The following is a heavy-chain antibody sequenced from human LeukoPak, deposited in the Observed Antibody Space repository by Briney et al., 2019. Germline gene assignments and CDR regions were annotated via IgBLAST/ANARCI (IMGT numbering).Heavy chain of an antibody. D-gene: IGHD6-13*01. V-gene: IGHV3-23*01. CDR2: ISGSGAST. Sequence: PGGSLRLSCLTSGFTFSTNAMSWVRQAPGKGLEWISGISGSGASTYYADSVKGRFTISRDNSENTLYLQMNSLRPEDTAVYYCAKIAAPGKTYLDYWGQGTLVTVSS. J-gene: IGHJ4*02. CDR3: AKIAAPGKTYLDY. CDR1: GFTFSTNA.